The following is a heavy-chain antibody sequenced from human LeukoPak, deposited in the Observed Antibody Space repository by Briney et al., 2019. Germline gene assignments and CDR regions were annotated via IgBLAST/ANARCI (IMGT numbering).Heavy chain of an antibody. Sequence: SETLSLTCTVPGGSISSYYWSWIRQPPGKGLEWIGYIYYSGSTNYNPSLKSRVTISVDTSKNQFSLKLSSVTAADTAVYYCATAGGSGVVVTHDAFDIWGQGTMVTVSS. J-gene: IGHJ3*02. CDR2: IYYSGST. V-gene: IGHV4-59*01. CDR1: GGSISSYY. D-gene: IGHD2-21*02. CDR3: ATAGGSGVVVTHDAFDI.